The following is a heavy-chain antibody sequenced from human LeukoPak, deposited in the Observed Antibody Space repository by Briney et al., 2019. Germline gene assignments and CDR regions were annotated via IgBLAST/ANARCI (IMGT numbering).Heavy chain of an antibody. J-gene: IGHJ4*02. V-gene: IGHV3-7*01. D-gene: IGHD6-19*01. Sequence: GGSLRLSCAASGFTFGNFWMTWVRQAQGRGREWVGNIKQDGSEKYYGDSVKGRFTISRDNAKNSLYLQMNSLRAEDTAVYYCARDWSVAGLDYWGQGTLVTVSS. CDR3: ARDWSVAGLDY. CDR1: GFTFGNFW. CDR2: IKQDGSEK.